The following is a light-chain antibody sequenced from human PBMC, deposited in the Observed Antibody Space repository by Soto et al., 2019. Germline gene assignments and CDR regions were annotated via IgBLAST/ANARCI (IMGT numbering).Light chain of an antibody. J-gene: IGLJ3*02. CDR3: TSYAGSNNWV. CDR1: SSDVGAYNY. CDR2: EVT. Sequence: QSALTHPPSASGSPGQSVTISCTGTSSDVGAYNYVSWYQQHPGKAPKLMIDEVTKRPSGVPDRFSGSKSDNTAYLTVSGLQAEYEADYYCTSYAGSNNWVFGGGTKVTVL. V-gene: IGLV2-8*01.